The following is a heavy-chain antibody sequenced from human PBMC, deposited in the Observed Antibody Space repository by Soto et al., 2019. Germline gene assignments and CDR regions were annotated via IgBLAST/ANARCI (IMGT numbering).Heavy chain of an antibody. D-gene: IGHD6-13*01. Sequence: SETLSLTCTVSGGSISSGDYYWSWIRQPPGKGLEWIGYIYYSGSTYYNPSLKSRVTISVDTSKNQFSLKLSSVTAADTAVYYCARDPAAPYYYYGMDVWGQGTTVTVS. CDR3: ARDPAAPYYYYGMDV. CDR1: GGSISSGDYY. CDR2: IYYSGST. J-gene: IGHJ6*02. V-gene: IGHV4-30-4*01.